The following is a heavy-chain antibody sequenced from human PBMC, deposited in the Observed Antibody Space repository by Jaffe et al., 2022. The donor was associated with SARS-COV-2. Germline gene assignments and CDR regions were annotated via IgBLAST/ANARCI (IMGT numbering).Heavy chain of an antibody. D-gene: IGHD3-22*01. CDR2: INAGNGNT. V-gene: IGHV1-3*01. CDR3: AGVTYYYDSSGYLAMDV. J-gene: IGHJ6*02. Sequence: QVQLVQSGAEVKKPGASVKVSCEASGYSFTSHAFHWVRQAPGQRLEWMGWINAGNGNTKYSQKFQGRVTITRETSARTAYMELSSLRSEDTAVYYCAGVTYYYDSSGYLAMDVWGQGTTVTVSS. CDR1: GYSFTSHA.